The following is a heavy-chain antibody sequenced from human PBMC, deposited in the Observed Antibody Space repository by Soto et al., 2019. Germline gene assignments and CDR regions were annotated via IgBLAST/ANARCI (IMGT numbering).Heavy chain of an antibody. V-gene: IGHV3-23*01. CDR3: AKDLGGYYYYYGMDV. CDR1: GFTFSSYA. D-gene: IGHD3-16*01. Sequence: VGSLRLSCAASGFTFSSYAMSWVRQAPGKGLEWVSAISGSGGSTYYADSVKGRFTISRDSSKNTLYLQMNSLRAEDTAVYYCAKDLGGYYYYYGMDVWGQGTTVTVSS. CDR2: ISGSGGST. J-gene: IGHJ6*02.